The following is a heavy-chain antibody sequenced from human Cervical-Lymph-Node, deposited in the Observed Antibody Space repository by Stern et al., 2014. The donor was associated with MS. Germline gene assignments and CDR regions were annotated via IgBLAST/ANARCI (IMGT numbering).Heavy chain of an antibody. CDR2: ISFSAST. CDR1: VGSFSSGDYY. J-gene: IGHJ4*02. CDR3: ARDRGYYFDY. Sequence: QVQLQESGPGLVKPSQTLSLTCTVSVGSFSSGDYYWSWIRQPPGQGLEWIGYISFSASTYYNPFLQSRGTISVDTSKNQFSLKLSSVTAADTAMYCCARDRGYYFDYWGQGTLVTVSS. V-gene: IGHV4-30-4*01. D-gene: IGHD3-10*01.